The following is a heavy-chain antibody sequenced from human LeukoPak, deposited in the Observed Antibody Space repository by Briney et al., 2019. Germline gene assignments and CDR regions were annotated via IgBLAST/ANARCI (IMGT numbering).Heavy chain of an antibody. J-gene: IGHJ4*02. D-gene: IGHD1-26*01. Sequence: ASVKVSCKASGYTFTSYGISWVRQAPGQGLEWMGWISAYNGNTNYAQKLQGRVTMTTDTSTSTAYMELRSLRSDDTAAYYCARDWDRGLPGDYWGQGTLVTVSS. CDR1: GYTFTSYG. CDR2: ISAYNGNT. V-gene: IGHV1-18*01. CDR3: ARDWDRGLPGDY.